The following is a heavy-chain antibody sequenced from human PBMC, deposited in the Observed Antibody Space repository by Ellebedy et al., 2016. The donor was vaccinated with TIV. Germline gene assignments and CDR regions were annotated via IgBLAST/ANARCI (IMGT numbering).Heavy chain of an antibody. CDR1: GGPFRSFA. CDR2: IIAVFNTV. J-gene: IGHJ1*01. Sequence: ASVKVSXXASGGPFRSFAISWVRQAPGQGLEWMGGIIAVFNTVNTAQKFQGRVTITADDSTNTAYMELSSLRSEDTAVYYCTTLRGYRLASYIYHWGQGTLVTVSS. CDR3: TTLRGYRLASYIYH. V-gene: IGHV1-69*13. D-gene: IGHD2-15*01.